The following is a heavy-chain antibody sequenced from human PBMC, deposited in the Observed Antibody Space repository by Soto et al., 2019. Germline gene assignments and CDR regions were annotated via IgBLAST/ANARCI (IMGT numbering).Heavy chain of an antibody. CDR3: ARRGPGTGWSFDD. Sequence: QDQLQESGTGLVKPSETLSIICAVSGVSITSSSWTWTWLRHPAGKGLEWIGQTHSTVGAKYNPSLNSRVTVSVDTSKNHLSLNLGAGTAADTAVDYCARRGPGTGWSFDDWGQGTLVTVSS. CDR1: GVSITSSS. J-gene: IGHJ4*02. V-gene: IGHV4-4*07. CDR2: THSTVGA. D-gene: IGHD6-19*01.